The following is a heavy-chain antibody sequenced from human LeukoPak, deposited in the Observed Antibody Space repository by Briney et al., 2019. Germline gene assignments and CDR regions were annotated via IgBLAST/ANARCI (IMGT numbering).Heavy chain of an antibody. CDR3: ARGRADSIAAGD. Sequence: GASVKVSCNASGYTFTSYDINWGRQATGQGLEWMGWMNPNSGNTGDAQKFQGRVTMTRNTSISTAYMELSSLRSEDTAVYYCARGRADSIAAGDWGQGTLVTVSS. CDR2: MNPNSGNT. D-gene: IGHD6-13*01. J-gene: IGHJ4*02. V-gene: IGHV1-8*01. CDR1: GYTFTSYD.